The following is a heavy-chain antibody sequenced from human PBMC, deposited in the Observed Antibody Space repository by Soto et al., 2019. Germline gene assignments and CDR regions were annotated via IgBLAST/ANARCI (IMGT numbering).Heavy chain of an antibody. V-gene: IGHV4-30-2*01. CDR2: IYHSGST. CDR1: GGSISSGGYS. D-gene: IGHD2-21*02. J-gene: IGHJ4*02. CDR3: ARGVVTGSLGLDYFDY. Sequence: PSETLSLTCAVSGGSISSGGYSWSWIRQPPGKGLEWIGYIYHSGSTYYNPSLKSRVTISVDRSKNQFSLKLSSVTAADTAVHYCARGVVTGSLGLDYFDYWGQGTLVTVSS.